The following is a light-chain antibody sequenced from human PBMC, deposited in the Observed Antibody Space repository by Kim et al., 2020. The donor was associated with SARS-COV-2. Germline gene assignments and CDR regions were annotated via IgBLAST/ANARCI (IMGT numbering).Light chain of an antibody. CDR2: AAS. J-gene: IGKJ2*01. CDR1: QSISSY. CDR3: QQSYSTPPYT. V-gene: IGKV1-39*01. Sequence: DIQMTQSPSSLYASVGDRVTITCRASQSISSYLNWYQQKPGKAPKLLIYAASSLQSGVPSRFSGSGSGTDFTLTISSLQPEDFATYYCQQSYSTPPYTFGQGTKLEI.